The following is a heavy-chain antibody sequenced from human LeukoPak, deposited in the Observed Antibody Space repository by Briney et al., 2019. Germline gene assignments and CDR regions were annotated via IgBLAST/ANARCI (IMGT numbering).Heavy chain of an antibody. CDR3: ARVRMEYYYGMDV. CDR1: GGSISSGGYY. CDR2: IYYSGST. V-gene: IGHV4-31*03. D-gene: IGHD2-15*01. Sequence: SETLSLTCTVSGGSISSGGYYWSWIRQHPGKGLEWIGYIYYSGSTYYNPSLKSRVTISVDTSKNQFSLKLSSVTAADTAVYYCARVRMEYYYGMDVWGQGTTVTVSS. J-gene: IGHJ6*02.